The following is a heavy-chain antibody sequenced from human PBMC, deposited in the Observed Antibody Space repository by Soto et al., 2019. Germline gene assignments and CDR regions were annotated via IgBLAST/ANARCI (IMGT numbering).Heavy chain of an antibody. CDR1: GFTFTDYR. CDR3: TRDDSSGYYYYGMDV. V-gene: IGHV3-74*03. D-gene: IGHD3-22*01. Sequence: EVQLAESGGGLVQPGGSLRLSCTASGFTFTDYRLHWVRQAPGEGLVWVSRINSDAITKTYADSVKGRFTISRDNAKNTLYLQMNSLRVEDTAVYYCTRDDSSGYYYYGMDVWGQGTTVIVSS. CDR2: INSDAITK. J-gene: IGHJ6*02.